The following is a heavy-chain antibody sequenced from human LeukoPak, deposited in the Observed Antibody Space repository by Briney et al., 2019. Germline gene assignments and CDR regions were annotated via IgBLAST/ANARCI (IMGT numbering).Heavy chain of an antibody. D-gene: IGHD3-16*01. CDR3: ARVSRMITFGGVSDWFDP. CDR2: ITGSGGGI. CDR1: GFTFSNFA. J-gene: IGHJ5*02. V-gene: IGHV3-23*01. Sequence: GGSLRLSCAASGFTFSNFAMSWVRQAPGKGLEWVSGITGSGGGIYYADSVKGRFTISRDNSKNTLYLQMNSLRAEDTAVYYCARVSRMITFGGVSDWFDPWGQGTLVTVSS.